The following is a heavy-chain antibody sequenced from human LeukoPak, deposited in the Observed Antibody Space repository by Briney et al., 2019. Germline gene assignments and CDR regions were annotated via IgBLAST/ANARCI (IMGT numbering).Heavy chain of an antibody. CDR1: GYTFTSYG. CDR3: AKDNSVGDIAWWFDP. D-gene: IGHD1-26*01. CDR2: ISAYNGNT. V-gene: IGHV1-18*01. Sequence: AASVKVSCKASGYTFTSYGISWVRQAPGQGLEWMGWISAYNGNTNYAQKLQGRVTMTTDTSTSTDYMELRSLGFEDTAVYYCAKDNSVGDIAWWFDPWGQGTLVTVSS. J-gene: IGHJ5*02.